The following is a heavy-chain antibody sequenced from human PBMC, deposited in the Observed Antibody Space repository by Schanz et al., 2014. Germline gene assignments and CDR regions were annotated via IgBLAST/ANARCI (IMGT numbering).Heavy chain of an antibody. J-gene: IGHJ4*02. Sequence: QVQLVQSGAEVKKPGASVKVSCKASGYTFTSYGINWVRQAPGQGLEWMGIINLSGGSTNNAQKFQGRVTITADTSTNTAYMELSSLTSEDTAVHYCARGRGFYDYWGQGTLVTVSS. CDR3: ARGRGFYDY. V-gene: IGHV1-46*01. D-gene: IGHD3-10*01. CDR1: GYTFTSYG. CDR2: INLSGGST.